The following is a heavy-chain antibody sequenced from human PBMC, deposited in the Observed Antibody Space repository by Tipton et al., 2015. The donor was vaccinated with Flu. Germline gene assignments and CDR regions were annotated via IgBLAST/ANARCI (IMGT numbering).Heavy chain of an antibody. Sequence: SLRLSCAASGFMFSSYGMHWVRQAPDKGLEWVAVISFDASKVYYAESVKGRFTVSRDTSENTVYLQMNSLRVEDTAMYFCVRAVGSAGSLWGQGTMVTVSS. CDR3: VRAVGSAGSL. D-gene: IGHD1-26*01. J-gene: IGHJ3*01. V-gene: IGHV3-30*03. CDR2: ISFDASKV. CDR1: GFMFSSYG.